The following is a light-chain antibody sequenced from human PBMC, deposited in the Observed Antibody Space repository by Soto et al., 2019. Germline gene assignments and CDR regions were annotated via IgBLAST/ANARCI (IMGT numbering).Light chain of an antibody. J-gene: IGLJ3*02. CDR1: SAYSNYK. CDR3: GADHGRVA. Sequence: QLVLTQSPSTSASLGASVTLTCTLSSAYSNYKVDWYQQRPEMGPRFVMRVGTGEIVGSKGDGIPDRFSVLGSGLNRSLTIKNIQEEDEREYHCGADHGRVAFGGGTKLTVL. CDR2: VGTGEIVG. V-gene: IGLV9-49*01.